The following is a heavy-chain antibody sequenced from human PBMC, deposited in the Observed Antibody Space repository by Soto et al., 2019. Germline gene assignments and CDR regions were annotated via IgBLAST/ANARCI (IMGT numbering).Heavy chain of an antibody. D-gene: IGHD2-2*01. Sequence: PGGSLRLSCAASGFTFSSYSMNWVRQAPGKGLEWVSSISSSSSYIYYADSVKGRFTISRDNAKNSLYLQMNSLRAEDTAVYYCAIDCSSTSCYPPWFDPWGQGTLVTVSS. J-gene: IGHJ5*02. CDR1: GFTFSSYS. V-gene: IGHV3-21*01. CDR2: ISSSSSYI. CDR3: AIDCSSTSCYPPWFDP.